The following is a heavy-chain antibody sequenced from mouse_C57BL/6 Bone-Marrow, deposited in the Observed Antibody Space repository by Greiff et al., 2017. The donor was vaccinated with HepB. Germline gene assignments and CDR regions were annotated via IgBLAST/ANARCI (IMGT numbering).Heavy chain of an antibody. J-gene: IGHJ4*01. CDR1: GFTFSDFY. V-gene: IGHV7-1*01. Sequence: EVNLVESGGGLVQSGRSLRLSCATSGFTFSDFYMEWVRQAPGKGLEWIAASRNKANDYTTEYSASVKGRFIVSRDTSQSILYLQMNALRAEDTAIYYCARATAVSMDYWGQGTSVTVSS. D-gene: IGHD1-2*01. CDR3: ARATAVSMDY. CDR2: SRNKANDYTT.